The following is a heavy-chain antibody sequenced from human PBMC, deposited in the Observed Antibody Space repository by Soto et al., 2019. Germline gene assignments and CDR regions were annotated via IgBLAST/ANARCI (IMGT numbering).Heavy chain of an antibody. CDR1: GGSFRGYY. D-gene: IGHD2-2*01. J-gene: IGHJ6*02. Sequence: QVQLQQWGAGLLKPSETLSLTCAVYGGSFRGYYWSWIRQPPGKGLEWIGEINHSGSTNYNPSLKSRVTRSVDTSKNQFSLKLSSVTAADTAVDYCARVVVVPAAPVWYYYYGMDVWGQGTTVTVSS. CDR3: ARVVVVPAAPVWYYYYGMDV. V-gene: IGHV4-34*01. CDR2: INHSGST.